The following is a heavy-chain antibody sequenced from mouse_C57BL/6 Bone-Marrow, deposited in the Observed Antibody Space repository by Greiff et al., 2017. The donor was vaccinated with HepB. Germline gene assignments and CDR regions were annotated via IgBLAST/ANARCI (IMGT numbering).Heavy chain of an antibody. CDR3: ARKDDYLDY. CDR1: GYTFTSYW. D-gene: IGHD2-3*01. Sequence: QVQLQQPGAELVQPGASVKMSCKASGYTFTSYWITWVKQRPGQGLEWIGDIYPGSGSTNYNEKFKSKATLTVDTSSSTAYMQLSSLTSEDSAGYYCARKDDYLDYWGQGTTLTVSS. V-gene: IGHV1-55*01. CDR2: IYPGSGST. J-gene: IGHJ2*01.